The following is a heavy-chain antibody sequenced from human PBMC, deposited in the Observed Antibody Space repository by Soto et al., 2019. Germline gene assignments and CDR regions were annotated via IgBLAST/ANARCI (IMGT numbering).Heavy chain of an antibody. CDR1: GGTFSSYA. J-gene: IGHJ5*02. CDR3: ARDQGSDILTGYYLRFDP. V-gene: IGHV1-69*13. Sequence: GASVKVSCKASGGTFSSYAISWVRQAPGQGLEWMGGIIPIFGTANYAQKFQGRITITADESTSTAYMELSSLRSEDTAVYYCARDQGSDILTGYYLRFDPWGQGTLVTVSS. CDR2: IIPIFGTA. D-gene: IGHD3-9*01.